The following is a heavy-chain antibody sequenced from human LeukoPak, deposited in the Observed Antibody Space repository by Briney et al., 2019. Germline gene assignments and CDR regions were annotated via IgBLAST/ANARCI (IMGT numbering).Heavy chain of an antibody. CDR1: GFTFSSHS. J-gene: IGHJ4*02. Sequence: GGSLRLSCEVSGFTFSSHSMSWVRHAPGKGLEWVSVIYSGGNTYYADSVKGRFTISRDNSKNTLYLQMNSLRAEDTAVYYCARVGGSSYNYWGQGTLVTVSS. V-gene: IGHV3-53*01. CDR3: ARVGGSSYNY. D-gene: IGHD1-26*01. CDR2: IYSGGNT.